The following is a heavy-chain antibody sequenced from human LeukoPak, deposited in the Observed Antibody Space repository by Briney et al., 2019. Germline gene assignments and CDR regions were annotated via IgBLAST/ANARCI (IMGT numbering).Heavy chain of an antibody. CDR2: ISAYNGNT. V-gene: IGHV1-18*01. Sequence: ASVKVSCKASGYTFTSYGISWVRQAPRQGVEWMGWISAYNGNTNYAQKLQGRVTMTTDTSTSTAYMELRSLRSDDTAVYYCARGPTYYDFWSGYYTEYYFDYWGQGTLVTVSS. CDR3: ARGPTYYDFWSGYYTEYYFDY. J-gene: IGHJ4*02. D-gene: IGHD3-3*01. CDR1: GYTFTSYG.